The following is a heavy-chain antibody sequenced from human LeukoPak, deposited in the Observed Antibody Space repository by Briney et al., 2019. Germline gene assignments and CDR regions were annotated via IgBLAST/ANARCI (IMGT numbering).Heavy chain of an antibody. Sequence: PRGSLRLSCAASGFPFSSHAMSWVRQPPGKGLEWVAAISSGKTYYADSVRGRFAISRDDSTNTVYLHMNSLRDEDTALYHCVREAGYCAPVCVKTNWFDPWGQGTLVTVSS. CDR2: ISSGKT. CDR3: VREAGYCAPVCVKTNWFDP. CDR1: GFPFSSHA. D-gene: IGHD2-15*01. V-gene: IGHV3-23*01. J-gene: IGHJ5*02.